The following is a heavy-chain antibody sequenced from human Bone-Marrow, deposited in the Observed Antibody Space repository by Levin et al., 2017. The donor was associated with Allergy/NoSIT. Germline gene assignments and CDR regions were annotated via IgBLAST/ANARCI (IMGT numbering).Heavy chain of an antibody. CDR3: ARNPAKTGWFDP. J-gene: IGHJ5*01. CDR2: MNPNSGDT. D-gene: IGHD2-2*01. Sequence: GESLKISCKASGYTFTTYDINWVRQATTGQGLEWLGWMNPNSGDTGYAQNFQGRLSMTRDTSISTAYMELSSLRSDDTAVYYCARNPAKTGWFDPWGQGTLVIVSS. V-gene: IGHV1-8*01. CDR1: GYTFTTYD.